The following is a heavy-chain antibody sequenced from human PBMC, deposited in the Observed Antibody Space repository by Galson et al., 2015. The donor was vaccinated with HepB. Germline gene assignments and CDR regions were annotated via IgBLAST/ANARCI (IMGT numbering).Heavy chain of an antibody. D-gene: IGHD2-21*02. CDR3: AKGMAYCGGDCYANMNDPFDY. J-gene: IGHJ4*02. V-gene: IGHV3-23*01. CDR2: ISGSGGST. CDR1: GFTFSSYA. Sequence: SLRLSCAASGFTFSSYAMSWVRQAPGKGLEWVSAISGSGGSTYYADSVKGRFTISRDNSKNTLYLQMNSLRAEDTAVYYCAKGMAYCGGDCYANMNDPFDYWGQ.